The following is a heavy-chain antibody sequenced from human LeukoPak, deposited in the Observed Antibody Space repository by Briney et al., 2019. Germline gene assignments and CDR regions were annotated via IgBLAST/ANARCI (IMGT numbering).Heavy chain of an antibody. V-gene: IGHV1-46*01. J-gene: IGHJ3*02. CDR1: GYTFTSYY. CDR2: INPSGGST. Sequence: GASVKVSCKASGYTFTSYYMHWVRQAPGQGLEWMGLINPSGGSTSYAQKFQGRVTMTRDTSTSTVYMELSSLRSEDTAVYYCARDGHETYYGSGSYYNASPSDAFDIWGQGTMVTVSS. CDR3: ARDGHETYYGSGSYYNASPSDAFDI. D-gene: IGHD3-10*01.